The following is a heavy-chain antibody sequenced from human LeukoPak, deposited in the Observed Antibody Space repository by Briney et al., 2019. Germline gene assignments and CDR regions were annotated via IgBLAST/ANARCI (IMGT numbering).Heavy chain of an antibody. V-gene: IGHV3-23*01. CDR3: AKLESSSWYRGGSSMDV. D-gene: IGHD6-13*01. CDR2: ISGSGGNT. CDR1: GFTFSSYA. Sequence: GGSLRLSCAASGFTFSSYAMSWVRQAPGKGLEWVSAISGSGGNTYYADSVKGRFTISRDNSKNTLYLQMNSLRAEDTAVYYCAKLESSSWYRGGSSMDVWGKGTTVTVSS. J-gene: IGHJ6*03.